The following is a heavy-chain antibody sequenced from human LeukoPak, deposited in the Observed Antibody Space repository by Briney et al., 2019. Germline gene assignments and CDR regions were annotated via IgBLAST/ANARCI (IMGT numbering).Heavy chain of an antibody. V-gene: IGHV4-59*01. CDR3: ARDLYYYGSGKYYYYMDV. J-gene: IGHJ6*03. Sequence: SETLSLTCTVSGGSISSYYWSWIRQPPGKGLEWIGYIYYSGSTNYNPSLKSRVTISVDTSKNQFSLKLGSVTAADTAVYYCARDLYYYGSGKYYYYMDVWGKGTTVTVSS. D-gene: IGHD3-10*01. CDR1: GGSISSYY. CDR2: IYYSGST.